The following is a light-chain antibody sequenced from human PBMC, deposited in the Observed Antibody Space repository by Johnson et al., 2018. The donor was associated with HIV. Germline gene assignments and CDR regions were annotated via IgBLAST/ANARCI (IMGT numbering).Light chain of an antibody. V-gene: IGLV1-51*01. J-gene: IGLJ1*01. CDR1: SSNIGNNY. CDR2: DNN. CDR3: GTWDSSLSAGV. Sequence: QSVLTQPPSVSAAPGQKVTISCSGSSSNIGNNYVSWYQQLPGTATKLLIYDNNKRPSGIPDRFSGSKSGTSATLGITGLQTGDEADYYCGTWDSSLSAGVCGTGTKVTVL.